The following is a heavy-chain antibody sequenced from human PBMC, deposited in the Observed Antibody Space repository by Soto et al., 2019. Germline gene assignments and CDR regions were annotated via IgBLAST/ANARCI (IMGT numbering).Heavy chain of an antibody. CDR1: GFTFSSYW. D-gene: IGHD7-27*01. CDR3: ASSRLTPCDY. J-gene: IGHJ4*02. CDR2: INSDGSST. Sequence: EVQLVESGGGLVQPGGSLRLSCAASGFTFSSYWMHWVRQAPGKGLVWVSRINSDGSSTFYADSVKGRFTISRDNAKNTLYLQMNSPRAEDTAVYYCASSRLTPCDYWGQGTLVTVSS. V-gene: IGHV3-74*01.